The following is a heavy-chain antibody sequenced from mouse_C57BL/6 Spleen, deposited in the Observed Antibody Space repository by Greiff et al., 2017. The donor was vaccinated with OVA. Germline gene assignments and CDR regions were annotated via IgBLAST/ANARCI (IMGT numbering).Heavy chain of an antibody. Sequence: VMLVESGPGLVAPSQSLSITCTVSGFSLTSYGVSWVRQPPGKGLEWLGVIWGDGSTNYHSALISRMSISKDNSKSQVFLKLNSLQTDDTATYYCAKPGVVDLYYAMDYWGQGTSVTVSS. CDR3: AKPGVVDLYYAMDY. D-gene: IGHD1-1*01. CDR1: GFSLTSYG. V-gene: IGHV2-3*01. CDR2: IWGDGST. J-gene: IGHJ4*01.